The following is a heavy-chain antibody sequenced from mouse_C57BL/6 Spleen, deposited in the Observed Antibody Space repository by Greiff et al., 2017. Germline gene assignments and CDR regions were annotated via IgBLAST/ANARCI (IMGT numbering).Heavy chain of an antibody. CDR1: GFSLTSYA. J-gene: IGHJ4*01. CDR3: ARRGDSSGSPYAMDY. CDR2: IWTGEGT. V-gene: IGHV2-9-1*01. Sequence: QVQLKESGPGLVAPSQSLSITCTVSGFSLTSYAISWVRQPPGKGLEWLGVIWTGEGTNYNSALKSRLSISKDKSKSQVFLKMNSLQTDDTARYYCARRGDSSGSPYAMDYWGQGTSVTVAS. D-gene: IGHD3-2*02.